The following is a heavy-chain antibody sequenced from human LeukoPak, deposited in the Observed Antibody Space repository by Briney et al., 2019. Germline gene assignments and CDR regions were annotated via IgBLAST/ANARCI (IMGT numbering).Heavy chain of an antibody. V-gene: IGHV3-30*03. CDR3: ARDIAVAGTAPLGFCDY. J-gene: IGHJ4*02. CDR1: GFTFSSYS. Sequence: GGSLRLSCAASGFTFSSYSMNWVRQAPGKGLEWVAVISYDGSNKYYADSVKGRFTISRDNSKNTLYLQMNSLRAEDTAVYYCARDIAVAGTAPLGFCDYWGQGTLVTVSS. CDR2: ISYDGSNK. D-gene: IGHD6-19*01.